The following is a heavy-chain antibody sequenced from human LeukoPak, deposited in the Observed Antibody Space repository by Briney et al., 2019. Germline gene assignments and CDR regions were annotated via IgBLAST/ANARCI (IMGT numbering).Heavy chain of an antibody. D-gene: IGHD3-3*01. J-gene: IGHJ4*02. CDR1: GFSLSTSGVG. V-gene: IGHV2-5*01. CDR2: IYWNDDK. Sequence: ESGPTLVKPTQTLTLTCTFSGFSLSTSGVGVGWIRQPPGKALEWLALIYWNDDKRYSPSLKSRLTITKDTSKNQVVLTMTNMDPVDTGTYYCAHLTRITIFGVFRSTQFDYWGQGTLVTVSS. CDR3: AHLTRITIFGVFRSTQFDY.